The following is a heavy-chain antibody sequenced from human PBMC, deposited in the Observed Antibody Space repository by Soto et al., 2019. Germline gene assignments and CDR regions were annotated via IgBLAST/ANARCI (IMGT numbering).Heavy chain of an antibody. CDR1: GGSISSGGYY. V-gene: IGHV4-31*03. J-gene: IGHJ3*02. CDR3: ARDGSITIFGVVMKGPHAFDI. D-gene: IGHD3-3*01. Sequence: PSETLSLTCTVSGGSISSGGYYWSWIRQHPGKGLERIGYIYYSASTYYNPSLKSRVTISVDTSKNQFSLKLSSVTAADTAVYYCARDGSITIFGVVMKGPHAFDIWGQGTMVIVSS. CDR2: IYYSAST.